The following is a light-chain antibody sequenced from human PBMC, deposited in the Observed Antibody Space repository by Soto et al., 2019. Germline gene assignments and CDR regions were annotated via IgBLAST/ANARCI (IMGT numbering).Light chain of an antibody. J-gene: IGLJ3*02. V-gene: IGLV1-40*01. Sequence: QSVLTQPPSVSGAPGQWVTISCTGSTANIGAGYDVHWYQQLPETAPKLLIFANKHRPSGVPDRFSGSKSGTSASLAITGLQAEDEANYFRHSYDSSLGGSWVFGGGTKVTVL. CDR3: HSYDSSLGGSWV. CDR2: ANK. CDR1: TANIGAGYD.